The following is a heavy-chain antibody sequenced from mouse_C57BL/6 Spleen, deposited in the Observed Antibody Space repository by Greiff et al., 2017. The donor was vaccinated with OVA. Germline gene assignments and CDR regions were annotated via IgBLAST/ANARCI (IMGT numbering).Heavy chain of an antibody. D-gene: IGHD4-1*01. Sequence: EVQGVESGGGLVKPGGSLKLSCAASGFTFSDYGMHWVRQAPEKGLEWVAYISSGSSTIYYADTVKGRFTISRDNAKNTLFLQMTSLRSEDTAMYYCARTLGSWYFDVWGTGTTVTVSS. CDR1: GFTFSDYG. CDR2: ISSGSSTI. V-gene: IGHV5-17*01. CDR3: ARTLGSWYFDV. J-gene: IGHJ1*03.